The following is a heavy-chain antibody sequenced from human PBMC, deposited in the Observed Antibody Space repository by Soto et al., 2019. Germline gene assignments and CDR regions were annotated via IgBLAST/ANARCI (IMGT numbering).Heavy chain of an antibody. CDR2: INSDGSST. Sequence: EVQLVESGGGLVQPGGSLRLSCAASGFTFSSYWMHWVRQAPGKGLVWVSRINSDGSSTSYADSVKGRFTISRDNAKNTLYLQMNSLRAEDTAVYYCARAYPEQGYSYGYQDYFDYWGQGTLVTVSS. D-gene: IGHD5-18*01. CDR1: GFTFSSYW. J-gene: IGHJ4*02. CDR3: ARAYPEQGYSYGYQDYFDY. V-gene: IGHV3-74*01.